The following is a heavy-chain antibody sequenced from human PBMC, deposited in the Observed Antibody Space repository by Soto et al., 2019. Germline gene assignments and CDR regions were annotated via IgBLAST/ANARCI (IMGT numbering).Heavy chain of an antibody. CDR3: ARGPPLDCSGGSCYYGQDRNWFDP. J-gene: IGHJ5*02. CDR1: GGSISSYY. D-gene: IGHD2-15*01. Sequence: SETLSLTCTVSGGSISSYYWSWIRQPPGKGLEWIGYIYYSGSTNYNPSLKSRVTISVDTSKNQFSLKLSSVTAADTAVYYCARGPPLDCSGGSCYYGQDRNWFDPWGQGTLVTVSS. V-gene: IGHV4-59*08. CDR2: IYYSGST.